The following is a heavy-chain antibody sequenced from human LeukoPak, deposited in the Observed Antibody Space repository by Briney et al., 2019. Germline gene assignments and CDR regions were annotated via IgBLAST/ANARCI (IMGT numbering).Heavy chain of an antibody. CDR3: AREWQYQFDY. CDR1: GGSMNNYY. J-gene: IGHJ4*02. D-gene: IGHD4-11*01. Sequence: SETLSLTCTVSGGSMNNYYWSWIRQTPGKGLEWIGYIYYSGSTNYNPSLQGRVIISVDTSKNQFSLKMTSVTAADTAVYYCAREWQYQFDYWGQGSLVTVSS. V-gene: IGHV4-59*01. CDR2: IYYSGST.